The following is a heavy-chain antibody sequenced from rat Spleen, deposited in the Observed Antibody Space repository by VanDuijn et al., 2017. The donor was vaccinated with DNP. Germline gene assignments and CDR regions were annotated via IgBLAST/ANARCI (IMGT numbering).Heavy chain of an antibody. CDR3: ATHTFTPGITTPFAY. D-gene: IGHD1-4*01. Sequence: EVQVVETGGGLVQPGRSLKLSCVASGFTFNNYWMTWIRQVPGKGLEWVASITSSGGSTYYPDSVKGRFTISRDTAKSTLYLQMDSLRSEDTATYYCATHTFTPGITTPFAYWGQGTLVTVSS. J-gene: IGHJ3*01. CDR1: GFTFNNYW. CDR2: ITSSGGST. V-gene: IGHV5-31*01.